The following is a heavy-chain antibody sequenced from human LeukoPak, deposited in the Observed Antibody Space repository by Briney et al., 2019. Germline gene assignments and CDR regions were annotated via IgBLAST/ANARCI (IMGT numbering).Heavy chain of an antibody. V-gene: IGHV4-34*01. Sequence: KPSETLSLTCAVYCASFSGYCWSWIRQPPGKGLEWIGEINLSGSTYYNPSLKSRVTISVDRSKNQFSLKLSSVTAADTAVYYCARVYDSSGYIDYWGQGTLVTVSS. CDR3: ARVYDSSGYIDY. CDR2: INLSGST. D-gene: IGHD3-22*01. CDR1: CASFSGYC. J-gene: IGHJ4*02.